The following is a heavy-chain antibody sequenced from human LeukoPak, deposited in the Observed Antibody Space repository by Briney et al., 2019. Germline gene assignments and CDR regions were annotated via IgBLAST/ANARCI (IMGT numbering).Heavy chain of an antibody. Sequence: GRSLRLSCAASGFTFSSCGMHWVRQAPGKGLEWVAVIWYDGSNKYYADSVKGRFTISRDNSKNTLYLQMNSLRAEDTAVYYCARDPYGDYTFDYWGQGTLVTVSS. V-gene: IGHV3-33*01. D-gene: IGHD4-17*01. CDR3: ARDPYGDYTFDY. J-gene: IGHJ4*02. CDR1: GFTFSSCG. CDR2: IWYDGSNK.